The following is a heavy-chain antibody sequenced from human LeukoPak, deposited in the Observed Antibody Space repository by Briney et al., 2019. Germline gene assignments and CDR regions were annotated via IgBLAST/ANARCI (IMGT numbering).Heavy chain of an antibody. CDR3: ARNYDYVWGSYRSYFDY. CDR1: GYTFTSYG. V-gene: IGHV1-18*01. J-gene: IGHJ4*02. Sequence: ASVKVSCKASGYTFTSYGISWVRQAPGQGLEGMGWISAYNGNTNYAQKLQGRVTMTTDTSTSTAYMELRSLRSDDTAVYYCARNYDYVWGSYRSYFDYWGQGTLVTVSS. CDR2: ISAYNGNT. D-gene: IGHD3-16*02.